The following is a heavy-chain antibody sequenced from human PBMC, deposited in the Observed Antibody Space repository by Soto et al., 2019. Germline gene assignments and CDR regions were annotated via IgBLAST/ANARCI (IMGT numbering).Heavy chain of an antibody. CDR1: GYIMTTYG. CDR3: ARGTYFDY. Sequence: QVQLVQSGTEVKKPGASVKVSCKASGYIMTTYGVSWVRQAPGQGLEWVGWISAYNDHTNYAQKFQGRVTITTDTSTSTAYMELRSLRSDDTAVYYCARGTYFDYWGQGTRVTVSS. V-gene: IGHV1-18*01. CDR2: ISAYNDHT. D-gene: IGHD1-1*01. J-gene: IGHJ4*02.